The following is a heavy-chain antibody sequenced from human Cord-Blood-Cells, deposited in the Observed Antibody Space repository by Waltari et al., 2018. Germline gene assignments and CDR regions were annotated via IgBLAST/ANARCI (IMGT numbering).Heavy chain of an antibody. J-gene: IGHJ5*02. Sequence: QLQLQESGPGLVKPSETPSLTCTVPGGSISSSSYSWGWIRQPPGKGLEWIGSIYYSGTTYYNPSLKSRVTISVDTSKNQFSLKLGSVTAADTAVYYCARRAGIAARNWFDPWGHGTLVTVSS. CDR1: GGSISSSSYS. CDR2: IYYSGTT. D-gene: IGHD6-6*01. V-gene: IGHV4-39*01. CDR3: ARRAGIAARNWFDP.